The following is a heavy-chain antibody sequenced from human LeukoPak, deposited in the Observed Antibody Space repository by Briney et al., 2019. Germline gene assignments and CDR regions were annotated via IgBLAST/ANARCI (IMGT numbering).Heavy chain of an antibody. CDR2: ISSSSSYI. CDR3: ASLMTTVTTVDY. Sequence: PGGSLRLSCAASGFTFSSYSMNWVRQAPGKGLEWVSSISSSSSYIYYAGSVKGRFTISRDNAKNSLYLQMNSLRAEDTAGYYCASLMTTVTTVDYWGQGTLVTVSS. D-gene: IGHD4-17*01. CDR1: GFTFSSYS. V-gene: IGHV3-21*01. J-gene: IGHJ4*02.